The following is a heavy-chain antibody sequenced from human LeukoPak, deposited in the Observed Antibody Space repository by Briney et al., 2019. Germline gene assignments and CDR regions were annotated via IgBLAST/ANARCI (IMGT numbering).Heavy chain of an antibody. Sequence: GGSLRLSCAASGFTFSSYWMNWVRQAPGKGLEWVSAISGSGGSTYYADSVKGRFTISRDNAKNSLYLQINSLRADDTAVYYRARGDGYCSGGTCYSGSGAFDIWGQGTVVTVSS. CDR2: ISGSGGST. V-gene: IGHV3-23*01. J-gene: IGHJ3*02. CDR1: GFTFSSYW. D-gene: IGHD2-15*01. CDR3: ARGDGYCSGGTCYSGSGAFDI.